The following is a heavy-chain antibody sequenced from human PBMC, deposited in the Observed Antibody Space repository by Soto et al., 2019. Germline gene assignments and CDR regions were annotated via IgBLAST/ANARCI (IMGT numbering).Heavy chain of an antibody. CDR1: GGTFSSYA. D-gene: IGHD1-26*01. J-gene: IGHJ3*02. CDR2: IIPIFGTA. V-gene: IGHV1-69*01. Sequence: QVQLVQSGAEVKKSGSSVKVSCKASGGTFSSYAISWVRQAPGQGLEWMGGIIPIFGTANYAQKLQGKVTITADESTSSADMELSSLTTDDTAVYYCASTSLPELTSYDDFDIWGGGTMVTVSS. CDR3: ASTSLPELTSYDDFDI.